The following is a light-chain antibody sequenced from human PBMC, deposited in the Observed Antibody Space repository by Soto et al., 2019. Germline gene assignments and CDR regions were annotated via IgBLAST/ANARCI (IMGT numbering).Light chain of an antibody. Sequence: DIQMTQSPSTLSAFVGDRVTITCRASQNIRGWLAWYQQRPGKAPDLLIFEASRLEGGVPSRFSGSGSGTEFTLTISSLQPDDLATYYCQHYDGMFTFGPGTRLEIK. CDR2: EAS. CDR3: QHYDGMFT. J-gene: IGKJ5*01. CDR1: QNIRGW. V-gene: IGKV1-5*01.